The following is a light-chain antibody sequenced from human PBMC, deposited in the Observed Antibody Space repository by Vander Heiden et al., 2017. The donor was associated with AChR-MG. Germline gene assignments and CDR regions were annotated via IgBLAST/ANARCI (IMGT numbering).Light chain of an antibody. CDR3: RQSVQTQWT. J-gene: IGKJ1*01. CDR1: QRLLHSNGRNY. CDR2: LGS. V-gene: IGKV2-28*01. Sequence: EMVMTQSTLSRPVAPGEPASTSSRSSQRLLHSNGRNYLDWYLQWPGQSPQLLIYLGSNRASGVPDRFSASGSGTDFTLKISRVEAEDVGVYYCRQSVQTQWTFGQGTKVEIK.